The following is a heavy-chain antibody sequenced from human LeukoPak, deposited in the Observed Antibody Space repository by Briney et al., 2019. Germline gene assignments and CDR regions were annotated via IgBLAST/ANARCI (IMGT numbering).Heavy chain of an antibody. CDR1: GFTFSSYA. D-gene: IGHD6-19*01. Sequence: GSLRLSCAASGFTFSSYAMSWVRQAPGKGLEWVSAISGSGGSTYYADSVKGRFTISRDNSKNTLYPQMNSLRAEDTAAYYCAKSYSSGWYGGFDAFDIWGQGTMVTVSS. V-gene: IGHV3-23*01. CDR2: ISGSGGST. J-gene: IGHJ3*02. CDR3: AKSYSSGWYGGFDAFDI.